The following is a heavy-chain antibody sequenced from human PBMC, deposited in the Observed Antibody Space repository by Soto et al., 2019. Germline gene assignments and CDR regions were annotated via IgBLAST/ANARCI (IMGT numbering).Heavy chain of an antibody. CDR1: GFSLSTSGVG. D-gene: IGHD2-15*01. Sequence: SGPTLVNPTQTLTLTCTFSGFSLSTSGVGVGWIRQPPGKALGWLALIYWDDDKRYSTSRKSRLTITKDTSKNQVVLTMTNMDPVDTATYYCAQSRDDIVVVVAAKQNLQHWGQGTLVTVSS. CDR3: AQSRDDIVVVVAAKQNLQH. V-gene: IGHV2-5*02. CDR2: IYWDDDK. J-gene: IGHJ1*01.